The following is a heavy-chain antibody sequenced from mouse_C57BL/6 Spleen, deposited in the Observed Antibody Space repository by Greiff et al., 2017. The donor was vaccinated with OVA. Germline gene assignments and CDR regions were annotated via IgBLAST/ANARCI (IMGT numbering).Heavy chain of an antibody. CDR3: AITDSNYEYFDV. V-gene: IGHV1-74*01. CDR1: GYTFTSYW. J-gene: IGHJ1*03. D-gene: IGHD2-5*01. Sequence: QVQLKQPGAELVKPGASVKVSCKASGYTFTSYWMHWVKQRPGQGLEWIGRIHPSDSDTNYNQKFNGKATLTVDKSSSTAYMQLSSLTSEDSAVYYCAITDSNYEYFDVWGTGTTVTVSS. CDR2: IHPSDSDT.